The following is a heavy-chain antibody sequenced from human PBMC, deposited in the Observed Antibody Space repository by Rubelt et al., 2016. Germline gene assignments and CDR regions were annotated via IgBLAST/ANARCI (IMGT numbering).Heavy chain of an antibody. CDR2: IYYSGST. CDR3: ARHLSSSGWYVDY. J-gene: IGHJ4*02. V-gene: IGHV4-30-4*07. Sequence: GSISSGGYSWSWIRQPPGKGLEWIGYIYYSGSTYYNPSLKSRVTISVDTSKNHFSLQLSSVTAADTAVYYCARHLSSSGWYVDYWGQGTLVTVSS. D-gene: IGHD6-19*01. CDR1: GSISSGGYS.